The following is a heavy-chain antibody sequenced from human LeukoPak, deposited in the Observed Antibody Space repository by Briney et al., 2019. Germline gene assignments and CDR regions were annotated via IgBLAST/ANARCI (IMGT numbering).Heavy chain of an antibody. CDR3: ARRNVGYCTNGVCYSNWFDP. V-gene: IGHV4-4*09. D-gene: IGHD2-8*01. Sequence: PSETLSLTCTVSGGSISSYYWSWIRQPPGKGLEWIGYIYTSGSTNYNPSLKSRVTISVDTSKNQFSLKLSSVTAADTAVYYCARRNVGYCTNGVCYSNWFDPWGQGTLVTVSS. CDR2: IYTSGST. J-gene: IGHJ5*02. CDR1: GGSISSYY.